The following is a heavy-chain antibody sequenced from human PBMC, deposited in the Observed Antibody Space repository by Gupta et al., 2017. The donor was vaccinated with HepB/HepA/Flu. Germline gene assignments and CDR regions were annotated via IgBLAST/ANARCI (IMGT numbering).Heavy chain of an antibody. V-gene: IGHV3-30*18. CDR3: AKDHGGFGELLGHDY. CDR2: ISYDGNNV. D-gene: IGHD3-10*01. J-gene: IGHJ4*02. Sequence: QVEVVESGGGVVQPGGSLRLSCAASGFSFSSYAMHWVRQAPGKGLEWVALISYDGNNVYYADSVKGRFTISKDHFKKTLYLQMNSLRAEDTAVYYCAKDHGGFGELLGHDYWGQGTLVTVAS. CDR1: GFSFSSYA.